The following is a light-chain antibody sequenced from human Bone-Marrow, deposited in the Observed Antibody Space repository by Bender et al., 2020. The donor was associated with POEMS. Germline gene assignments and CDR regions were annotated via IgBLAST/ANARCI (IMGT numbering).Light chain of an antibody. V-gene: IGLV2-14*03. Sequence: QSALTQPASVSGSPGQSITISCTGTSSDIGGYNYLSWYQQHPGKAPKLMILDVNNRPSGVSNRFSGSKSGNTASLTISGLQAEDEADYFCISYTSSSTLVFGEGTKLTVL. CDR1: SSDIGGYNY. CDR3: ISYTSSSTLV. J-gene: IGLJ3*02. CDR2: DVN.